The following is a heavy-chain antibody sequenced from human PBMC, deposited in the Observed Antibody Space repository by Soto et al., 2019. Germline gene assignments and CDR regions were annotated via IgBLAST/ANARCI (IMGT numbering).Heavy chain of an antibody. CDR1: GGSISSGGYY. J-gene: IGHJ4*02. D-gene: IGHD6-19*01. V-gene: IGHV4-31*02. CDR2: IYYSGST. CDR3: ARDRSSGWKDY. Sequence: SETLSLTWPVSGGSISSGGYYWSWIRQHPGKGLEWIGYIYYSGSTYYNPSLKSRVTISVDTSKNQFSLKLSSVTAADTAVYYCARDRSSGWKDYWGQGTLVNVSS.